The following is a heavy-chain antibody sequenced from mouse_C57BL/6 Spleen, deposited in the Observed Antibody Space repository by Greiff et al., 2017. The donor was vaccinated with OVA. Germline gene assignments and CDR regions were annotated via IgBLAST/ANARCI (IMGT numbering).Heavy chain of an antibody. Sequence: VQLQQPGAELVRPGTSVKLSCKASGYTFTSYWMHWVKQRPGQGLEWIGVIDPSDSYTNYNQKFKGKATLTVDTSSSTAYMQLSSLTSEDSAVYYCARSYVSSYDAMDYWGQGTSVTVSS. V-gene: IGHV1-59*01. J-gene: IGHJ4*01. CDR2: IDPSDSYT. CDR3: ARSYVSSYDAMDY. D-gene: IGHD1-1*01. CDR1: GYTFTSYW.